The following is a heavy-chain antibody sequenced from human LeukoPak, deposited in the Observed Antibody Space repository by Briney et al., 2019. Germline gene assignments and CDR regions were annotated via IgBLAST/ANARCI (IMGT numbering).Heavy chain of an antibody. J-gene: IGHJ5*02. CDR1: GDSVSSSSTT. Sequence: SQTLSLTCAISGDSVSSSSTTWNWIRQSPSRALEWLGRTYYRSKWYYDYAVSVKSRITINADTSKNQFSLKLSSVTAADTAVYYCARLNGGPWGQGTLVTVSS. CDR3: ARLNGGP. D-gene: IGHD2-8*01. CDR2: TYYRSKWYY. V-gene: IGHV6-1*01.